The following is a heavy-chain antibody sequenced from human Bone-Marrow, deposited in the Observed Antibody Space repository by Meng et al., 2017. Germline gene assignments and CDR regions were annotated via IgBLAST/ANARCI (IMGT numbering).Heavy chain of an antibody. CDR2: INHSGST. Sequence: PETLSLTCVVSGGSFSVYYWSWIRQPPGKGLEWSGEINHSGSTNYNPSLKSRATIPVDTSQNNLSLKLSSVTAADSALYYCARGPTTMAHDFDYWGQGTLVTVSS. V-gene: IGHV4-34*01. D-gene: IGHD4-11*01. CDR3: ARGPTTMAHDFDY. CDR1: GGSFSVYY. J-gene: IGHJ4*01.